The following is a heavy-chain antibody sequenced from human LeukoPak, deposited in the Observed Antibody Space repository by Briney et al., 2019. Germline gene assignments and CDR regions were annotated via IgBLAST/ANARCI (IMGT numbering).Heavy chain of an antibody. J-gene: IGHJ4*02. V-gene: IGHV3-30*02. CDR1: GFTFSSYG. CDR3: ANQIAGIAVAGPGY. CDR2: IRYDGSNK. D-gene: IGHD6-19*01. Sequence: GGSLRLSCAASGFTFSSYGMHWVRQAPGKGLEWVAFIRYDGSNKYYADSVKGRFTISRDNSKNTLYLQMNSLRAEDTAVYYCANQIAGIAVAGPGYWGQGTLVTVSS.